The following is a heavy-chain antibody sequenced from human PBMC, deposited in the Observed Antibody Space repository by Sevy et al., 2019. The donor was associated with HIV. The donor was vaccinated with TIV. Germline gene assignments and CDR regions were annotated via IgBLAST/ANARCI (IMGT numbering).Heavy chain of an antibody. D-gene: IGHD3-22*01. CDR2: IYYSGST. Sequence: SETLSLTCTVSGGSISSYYWSWIRQPPGKGLEWIGYIYYSGSTNYNPSLKSRVTISVDTSKNQFSLKLSSVTAADTAVYYCARLYYDSSGYYSPYYYYMDVWGKGTTVTVSS. J-gene: IGHJ6*03. CDR1: GGSISSYY. CDR3: ARLYYDSSGYYSPYYYYMDV. V-gene: IGHV4-59*01.